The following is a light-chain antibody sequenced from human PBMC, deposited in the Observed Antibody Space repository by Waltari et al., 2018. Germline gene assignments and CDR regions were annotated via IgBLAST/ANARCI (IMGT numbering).Light chain of an antibody. J-gene: IGLJ2*01. Sequence: QSALTQPRSVSGSPGQSVTISCAGTSSDVGAYNHVSWYQQSPGTAPKLLVYEVNNRPSGVPDRCSASKSGNTASLTISGLRAEDEADYYCCSYAGDYTLVFGGGTKLTV. CDR2: EVN. CDR3: CSYAGDYTLV. CDR1: SSDVGAYNH. V-gene: IGLV2-11*01.